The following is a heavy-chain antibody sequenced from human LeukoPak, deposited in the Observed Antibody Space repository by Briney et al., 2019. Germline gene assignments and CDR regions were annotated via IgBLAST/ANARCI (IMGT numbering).Heavy chain of an antibody. CDR2: IYYSKNT. D-gene: IGHD5-18*01. J-gene: IGHJ4*02. Sequence: KPSETLSLTCAVYGGSFRGYYWSWIRQPPGKGLEWIGSIYYSKNTYYNPSLKSRVTISADTSKNQFSLTLGSVSATDTAVYYCVSPRGFSYGYFDYWGQGTLVTVSS. V-gene: IGHV4-34*01. CDR3: VSPRGFSYGYFDY. CDR1: GGSFRGYY.